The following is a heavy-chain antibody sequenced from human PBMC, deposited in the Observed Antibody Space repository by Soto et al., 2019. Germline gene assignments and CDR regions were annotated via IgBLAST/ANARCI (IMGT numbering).Heavy chain of an antibody. J-gene: IGHJ1*01. CDR1: GFTFDQYV. V-gene: IGHV3-9*01. CDR2: ISSNGGSI. D-gene: IGHD3-10*01. CDR3: AKDAGRRGAEHLHH. Sequence: EVRLVESGGGLVQPGRSLRLSCAASGFTFDQYVMHWVRRAPGKGLEWVSGISSNGGSIDYADSVKGRFTISRDNAKKSLYLQMNSLRPEDTALYYCAKDAGRRGAEHLHHWGQGTLVVVSS.